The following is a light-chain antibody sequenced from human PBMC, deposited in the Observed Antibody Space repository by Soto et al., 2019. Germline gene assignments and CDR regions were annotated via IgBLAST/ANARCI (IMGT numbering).Light chain of an antibody. V-gene: IGKV1-33*01. CDR2: DAS. Sequence: DIEMVQSPSALSASVGDTVTITCRASQKSSPWLAWYQQKPGQAPKLLIYDASNLEAGVPSRFRGSGSGTDFTFTISRLQPEDIATYYCQQYENLPTFGQGTRLEIK. CDR3: QQYENLPT. J-gene: IGKJ5*01. CDR1: QKSSPW.